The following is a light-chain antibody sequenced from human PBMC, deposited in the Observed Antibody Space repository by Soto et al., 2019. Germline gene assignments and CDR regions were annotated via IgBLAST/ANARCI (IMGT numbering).Light chain of an antibody. CDR3: QQYNNRPPDT. CDR1: QSILSSSNNKNY. Sequence: DIVMTQSPDSLTVSLGERATINCKSSQSILSSSNNKNYLVWYQQKPGQPPKVLINWASTRESGVPDRFSGSGSGADFTLTISSLQAEDVAVYYCQQYNNRPPDTFGQGTKLEIK. V-gene: IGKV4-1*01. CDR2: WAS. J-gene: IGKJ2*01.